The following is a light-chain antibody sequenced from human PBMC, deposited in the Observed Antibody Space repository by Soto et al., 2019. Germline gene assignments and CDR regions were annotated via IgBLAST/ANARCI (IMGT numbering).Light chain of an antibody. CDR1: QSISNY. CDR3: QQRSNWPLFT. J-gene: IGKJ5*01. V-gene: IGKV3-11*01. CDR2: DAS. Sequence: EIVLTQSPATLSLSPGERDTLSCRASQSISNYLAWYQQKPGQAPRLLIYDASNRATGIPARFSGSGSGTDFTLTISSLEPEDFAVYYCQQRSNWPLFTFGQGTRLEIK.